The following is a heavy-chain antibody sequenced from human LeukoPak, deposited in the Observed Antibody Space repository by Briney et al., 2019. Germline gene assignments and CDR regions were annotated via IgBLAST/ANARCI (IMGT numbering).Heavy chain of an antibody. CDR3: ARDVRRDRIAVAGTPDY. CDR2: ISYDGSNK. Sequence: GGSLGLSCSASGFTFSSYGMHWVRQAPGKGLEWVADISYDGSNKYYADSVKGRFTISRDNSKNTLYLQMNSLRVDDTAVYYCARDVRRDRIAVAGTPDYWGQGTLVTVSS. J-gene: IGHJ4*02. CDR1: GFTFSSYG. D-gene: IGHD6-19*01. V-gene: IGHV3-30*03.